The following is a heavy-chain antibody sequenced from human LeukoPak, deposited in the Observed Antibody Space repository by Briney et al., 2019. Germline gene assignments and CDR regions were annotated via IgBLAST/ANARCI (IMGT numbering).Heavy chain of an antibody. V-gene: IGHV3-30*04. CDR1: GFTFSSYA. CDR2: ISYDGRNK. CDR3: AREGGDIVVVPAAPNWFDP. Sequence: GRSLRLSCAASGFTFSSYAMHWVRHAPDTGLEWVAVISYDGRNKSYAGSVKGRLTISRDNSKNPRYLKMNGLRAEETAVYYCAREGGDIVVVPAAPNWFDPWGQGTLVTVSS. J-gene: IGHJ5*02. D-gene: IGHD2-2*01.